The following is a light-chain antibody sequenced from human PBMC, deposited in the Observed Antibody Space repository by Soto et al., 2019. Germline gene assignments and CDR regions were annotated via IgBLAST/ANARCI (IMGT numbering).Light chain of an antibody. Sequence: QSPLTQPRSVSGSPGQSVTISCTGTSSDVGGYNYVSWYQQHPGKAPKLMIYDVSKRPSGVPDRFSGSKSGNTASLTISGLQVEDEADYYCCSYLSAVVGTGTKIT. J-gene: IGLJ1*01. CDR3: CSYLSAV. CDR2: DVS. V-gene: IGLV2-11*01. CDR1: SSDVGGYNY.